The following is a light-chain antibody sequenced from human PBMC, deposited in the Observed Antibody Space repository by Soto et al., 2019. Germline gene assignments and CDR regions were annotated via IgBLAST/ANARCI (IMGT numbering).Light chain of an antibody. CDR1: QSILYRSNGKEY. Sequence: DIVMTQSPDSLSVSLGERATINCKPSQSILYRSNGKEYLAWYKKKPGHPPKLPIYWASTRESGVPDRFSGSGSGTDFTLTISSLQAEDVAVYYCQQFFTTPLTFGGGTRVEI. CDR2: WAS. CDR3: QQFFTTPLT. J-gene: IGKJ4*01. V-gene: IGKV4-1*01.